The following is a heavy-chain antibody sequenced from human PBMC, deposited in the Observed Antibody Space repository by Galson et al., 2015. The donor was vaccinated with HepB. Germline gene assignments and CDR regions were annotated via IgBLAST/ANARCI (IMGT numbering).Heavy chain of an antibody. J-gene: IGHJ3*02. Sequence: SLRLSCAAPGFTFSSYSMNWVRQAPGKGLEWVSYISSSSSTIYYADSVKSRFTISRDNAKNSLYLQMNSLRDEDTAVYYCARGGLIYCSGGSCYSDAFDIWGQGTMVTVSS. CDR1: GFTFSSYS. CDR2: ISSSSSTI. D-gene: IGHD2-15*01. CDR3: ARGGLIYCSGGSCYSDAFDI. V-gene: IGHV3-48*02.